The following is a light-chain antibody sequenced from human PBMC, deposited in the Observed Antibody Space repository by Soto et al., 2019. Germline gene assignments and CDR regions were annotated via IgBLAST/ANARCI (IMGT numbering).Light chain of an antibody. CDR1: ESIRTW. Sequence: DVHMTQSPSTLSASVGDRVTITCRASESIRTWLAWYQHKPGKAPKFLIYDASSLESGVPSRFSGSGSGTEFTLTISSLQPDDFATYYCQQYNTFWTFGPGTKVDI. V-gene: IGKV1-5*01. CDR2: DAS. J-gene: IGKJ1*01. CDR3: QQYNTFWT.